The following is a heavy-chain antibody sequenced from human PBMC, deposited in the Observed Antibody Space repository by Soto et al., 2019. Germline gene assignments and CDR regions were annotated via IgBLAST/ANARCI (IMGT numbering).Heavy chain of an antibody. V-gene: IGHV4-30-4*01. J-gene: IGHJ5*02. Sequence: QVQLQESGPGLVKPSQTLSLTCTVSGGSISSGDYYWSWIRQPPGQGLEWIGYIYYSGSTYYNPSLKSRVTISVDTSKNQSSLKLSSVTAADAAVYYCAGERPDGAGLDAWGQGTLVTVSS. D-gene: IGHD6-25*01. CDR2: IYYSGST. CDR3: AGERPDGAGLDA. CDR1: GGSISSGDYY.